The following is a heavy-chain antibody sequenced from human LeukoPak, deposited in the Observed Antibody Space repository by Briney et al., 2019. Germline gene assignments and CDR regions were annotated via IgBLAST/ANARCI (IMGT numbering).Heavy chain of an antibody. Sequence: SETLSLTCSVSGGSISPYYWTWVRQTAGKGLECIGRIHSTGTTNYNPSLKSRVTMSVDTSRNQFSLKLTSLTAADTAVYYCARRGLGFGEFENYWGQGTLVTVSS. CDR1: GGSISPYY. J-gene: IGHJ4*02. V-gene: IGHV4-4*07. CDR2: IHSTGTT. D-gene: IGHD3-10*01. CDR3: ARRGLGFGEFENY.